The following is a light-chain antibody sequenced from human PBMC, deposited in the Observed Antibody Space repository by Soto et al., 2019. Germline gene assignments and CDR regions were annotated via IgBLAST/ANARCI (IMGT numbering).Light chain of an antibody. Sequence: QSVLTQPPSASGTPEQRVTISCSGSSSNIGTNTVNWYLQLPGTAPKLLIYNNDQRPSGVPERFSGSKSGTSASLAISGLQSEDEANYYCAAWDDSLNGFYVFGSGTKVTVL. J-gene: IGLJ1*01. V-gene: IGLV1-44*01. CDR3: AAWDDSLNGFYV. CDR2: NND. CDR1: SSNIGTNT.